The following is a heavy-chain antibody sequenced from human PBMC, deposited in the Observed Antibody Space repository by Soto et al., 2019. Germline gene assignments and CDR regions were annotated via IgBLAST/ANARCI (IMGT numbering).Heavy chain of an antibody. V-gene: IGHV1-46*01. J-gene: IGHJ4*02. CDR3: ARSLDS. CDR2: INPSGGST. Sequence: QVQLVQSGAEVKKPGASVKVSCKASGSTFTRFYMHWVRQAPGQGLEWMGLINPSGGSTTYAQKFQRRVTMTRVTSTSTVYMELSSLTSEDTAVYYCARSLDSWGQGSLVTVSS. CDR1: GSTFTRFY.